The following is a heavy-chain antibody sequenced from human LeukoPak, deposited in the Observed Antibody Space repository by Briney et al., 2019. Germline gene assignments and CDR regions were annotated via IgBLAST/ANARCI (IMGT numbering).Heavy chain of an antibody. J-gene: IGHJ3*02. D-gene: IGHD3-22*01. CDR3: ARVSGYYYDSSGYCFDI. V-gene: IGHV4-61*01. CDR2: IYYSGST. CDR1: GGSISSSSYY. Sequence: SETLSLTCTVSGGSISSSSYYWSWIRQPPGKGLEWIGYIYYSGSTNYNPSLKSRVTISVDTSKNQFSLKLSSVTAADTAVYYCARVSGYYYDSSGYCFDIWGQGTMVTVSS.